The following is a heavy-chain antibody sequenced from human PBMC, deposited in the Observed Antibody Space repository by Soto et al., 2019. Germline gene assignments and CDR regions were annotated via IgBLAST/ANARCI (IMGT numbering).Heavy chain of an antibody. V-gene: IGHV4-34*01. Sequence: SETLSLTCAVYGGSFSGYYWSWIRQPPGKGLEWIGEINHSGSTNYNPSLKSRVTISVDTSKSQFSLKLSSVTAADTAIYYRARGVSNYDFWSGYSHYYYYMDVWGKGTTVTVSS. CDR2: INHSGST. D-gene: IGHD3-3*01. CDR1: GGSFSGYY. J-gene: IGHJ6*03. CDR3: ARGVSNYDFWSGYSHYYYYMDV.